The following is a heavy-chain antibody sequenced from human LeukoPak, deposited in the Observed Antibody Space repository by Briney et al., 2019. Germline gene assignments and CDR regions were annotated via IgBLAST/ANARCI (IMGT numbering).Heavy chain of an antibody. J-gene: IGHJ4*02. D-gene: IGHD3-10*01. V-gene: IGHV3-7*01. Sequence: PGGSLRLSCAASGFTFSSYWMSWVRQAPGKGLEWVADIKQDGTEKYYVDSVKGRFTISRDNAKISLYLQMNSLRAEDTAVYYCARRITMVRGVTPFDYWGQGTLVTVSS. CDR2: IKQDGTEK. CDR3: ARRITMVRGVTPFDY. CDR1: GFTFSSYW.